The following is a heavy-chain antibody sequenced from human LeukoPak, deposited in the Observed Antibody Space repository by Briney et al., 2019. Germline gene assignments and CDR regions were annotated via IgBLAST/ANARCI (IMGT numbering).Heavy chain of an antibody. CDR1: GFTFSSYS. CDR3: AVNPRTDGYYYYYMDV. V-gene: IGHV3-21*04. J-gene: IGHJ6*03. CDR2: ISSSSSYI. Sequence: PGGFLRLSCAASGFTFSSYSMNWVRQAPGKGLEWVSSISSSSSYIYYADSVKGRFTISRDNSKDALYLQINSLRADDTAVYYCAVNPRTDGYYYYYMDVWGKGTTVTVSS. D-gene: IGHD5-24*01.